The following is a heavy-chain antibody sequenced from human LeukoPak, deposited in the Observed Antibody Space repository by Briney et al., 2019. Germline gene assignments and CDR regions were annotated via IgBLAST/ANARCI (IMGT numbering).Heavy chain of an antibody. CDR3: ARSSYYYDSSGYYYRYFDY. Sequence: GESLKISCKGSGYSFTSYWIGWVRQMPRKGLEWMGIIYPGDSDTRYSPSFQGQVTISADKSISTAYLQWSSLKASDTAMYYCARSSYYYDSSGYYYRYFDYWGQGTLVTVSS. D-gene: IGHD3-22*01. J-gene: IGHJ4*02. CDR2: IYPGDSDT. V-gene: IGHV5-51*01. CDR1: GYSFTSYW.